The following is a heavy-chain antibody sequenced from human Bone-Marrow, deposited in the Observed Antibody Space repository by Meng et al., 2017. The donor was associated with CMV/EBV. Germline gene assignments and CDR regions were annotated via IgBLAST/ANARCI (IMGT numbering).Heavy chain of an antibody. V-gene: IGHV4-59*01. Sequence: SETLSLTCTVSGGSISSYSWSWIRQPPGKGLEWIGYIYYSGSTNYNPSLKSRVTISVDTSKNQFSLKLSSVTAADTAVYYCARVWTDRYCSSTSCYRGCRYFDLWGRGTLVTVSS. J-gene: IGHJ2*01. CDR1: GGSISSYS. CDR3: ARVWTDRYCSSTSCYRGCRYFDL. D-gene: IGHD2-2*02. CDR2: IYYSGST.